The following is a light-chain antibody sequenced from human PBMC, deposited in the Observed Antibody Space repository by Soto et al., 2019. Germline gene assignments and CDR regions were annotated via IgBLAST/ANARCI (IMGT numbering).Light chain of an antibody. Sequence: DIQMTQSPSSVSASVGDRVTISCRASQGISSWLAWYQQKPGKAPKLLIYKASTLQTGVPSRFSGSGSGTDFTLTISSLQPEDVATYYCQKYNSAPWTFGQGTKVDI. CDR1: QGISSW. CDR3: QKYNSAPWT. V-gene: IGKV1-12*01. CDR2: KAS. J-gene: IGKJ1*01.